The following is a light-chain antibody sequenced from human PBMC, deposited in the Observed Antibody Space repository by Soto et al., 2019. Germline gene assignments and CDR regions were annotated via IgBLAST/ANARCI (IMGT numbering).Light chain of an antibody. V-gene: IGLV2-14*01. CDR2: EVS. CDR1: SSDVGGYDY. J-gene: IGLJ1*01. Sequence: QSVLTQPASVSGSPGQSVTISCTGTSSDVGGYDYVSWYQQHPGKAPKLMIYEVSNRPSGVSNRFSGSKSGNTASLTISGLQAEDEADYYCSSYTRIENYVFGNGTKVTV. CDR3: SSYTRIENYV.